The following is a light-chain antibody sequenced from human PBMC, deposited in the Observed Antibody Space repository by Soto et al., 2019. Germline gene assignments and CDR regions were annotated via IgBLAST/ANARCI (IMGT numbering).Light chain of an antibody. CDR2: GAS. Sequence: EIVLTQSPVTLSLSPGERATLSCRASQSISSSFLAWYQQKPGQAPRLLIYGASSRATGIPDRFSGSGSGTDFTLTISRLEPEDLAVYHCQQYDTSPWTFGQGTKVDIK. J-gene: IGKJ1*01. CDR1: QSISSSF. CDR3: QQYDTSPWT. V-gene: IGKV3-20*01.